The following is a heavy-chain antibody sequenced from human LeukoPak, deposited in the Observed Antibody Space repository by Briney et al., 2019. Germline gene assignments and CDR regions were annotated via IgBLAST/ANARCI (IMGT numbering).Heavy chain of an antibody. D-gene: IGHD6-13*01. V-gene: IGHV3-33*06. CDR1: GFTFSSYG. CDR3: AKSVIAAGGWFWFDP. CDR2: IWYGGSNK. J-gene: IGHJ5*02. Sequence: PGGSLRLSCAASGFTFSSYGMHWVRQAPGKGLEWVAVIWYGGSNKYYADSVKGRFTISRDNSKNTLYLQMNSLRAEDTAVYYCAKSVIAAGGWFWFDPWGQGTLVTVSS.